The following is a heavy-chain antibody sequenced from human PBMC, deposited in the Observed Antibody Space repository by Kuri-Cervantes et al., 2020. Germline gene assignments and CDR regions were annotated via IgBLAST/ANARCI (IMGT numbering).Heavy chain of an antibody. CDR3: AKDRVYYYDSSDLYGMDV. V-gene: IGHV3-30*18. Sequence: SLRLSCAASGFTFSSYGMHWVRQAPGKGLEWVAVISYDGSNKYYADSVKGRFTISRDNSKNTLYLQMNSLRAEDTAVYYCAKDRVYYYDSSDLYGMDVWGQGTTVTVSS. CDR2: ISYDGSNK. CDR1: GFTFSSYG. J-gene: IGHJ6*02. D-gene: IGHD3-22*01.